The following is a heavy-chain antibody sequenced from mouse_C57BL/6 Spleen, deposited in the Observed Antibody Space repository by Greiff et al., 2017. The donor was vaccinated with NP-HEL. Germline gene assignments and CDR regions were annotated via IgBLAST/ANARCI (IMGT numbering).Heavy chain of an antibody. CDR3: ARPPTDGSYGFAY. J-gene: IGHJ3*01. Sequence: VQLQQSGAELVKPGASVKLSCKASGYTFTSYWMHWVKQRPGQGLEWIGMIHPNSGSTNYNEKFKSKATLTVDKSSSTAYMQLSSLTSEDSAVYYCARPPTDGSYGFAYWGQGTLVTVSA. V-gene: IGHV1-64*01. CDR1: GYTFTSYW. CDR2: IHPNSGST. D-gene: IGHD6-1*01.